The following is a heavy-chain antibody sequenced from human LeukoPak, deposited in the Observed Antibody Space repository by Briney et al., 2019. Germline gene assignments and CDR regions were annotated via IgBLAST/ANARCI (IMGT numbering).Heavy chain of an antibody. CDR1: GGSISSYY. CDR3: ARQGSGYYYDSSGYFLKPTPFDY. J-gene: IGHJ4*02. V-gene: IGHV4-59*08. Sequence: ASETLSLTCTVSGGSISSYYWSWIRQPPGKGLEWIGYIYYSGSTNYNPSLKSRVTISVDTSKNQFSLKLSSVTAADTAVYYCARQGSGYYYDSSGYFLKPTPFDYWGQGTLVTVSS. CDR2: IYYSGST. D-gene: IGHD3-22*01.